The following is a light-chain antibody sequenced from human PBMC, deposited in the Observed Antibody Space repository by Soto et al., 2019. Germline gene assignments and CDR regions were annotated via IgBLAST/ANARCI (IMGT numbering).Light chain of an antibody. J-gene: IGKJ4*01. CDR1: QSVNSN. V-gene: IGKV3-15*01. CDR3: QQYNDWPLT. CDR2: GAS. Sequence: EKMMTQSPAALSVSPGERATLSCRASQSVNSNLAWYQQKPGQAPRLLLYGASTRATGIPARFSGSASGTEFTLTISSLQSEDSAVYYCQQYNDWPLTFGGGTKVEVK.